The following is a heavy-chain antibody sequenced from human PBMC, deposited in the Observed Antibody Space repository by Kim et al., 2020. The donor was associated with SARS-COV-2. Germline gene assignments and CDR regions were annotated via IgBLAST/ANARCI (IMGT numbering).Heavy chain of an antibody. J-gene: IGHJ3*02. D-gene: IGHD3-22*01. Sequence: ASVKVSCKASGYTFTSYGISWVRQAPGQGLEWMGWISAYNGNTNYAQKLQGRVTMTTDTSTSTAYMELRSLRSDDTAVYYCARWGFFGFEDYYDSSGYRRVDDAFDIWGQGTMVTVSS. CDR3: ARWGFFGFEDYYDSSGYRRVDDAFDI. CDR1: GYTFTSYG. V-gene: IGHV1-18*01. CDR2: ISAYNGNT.